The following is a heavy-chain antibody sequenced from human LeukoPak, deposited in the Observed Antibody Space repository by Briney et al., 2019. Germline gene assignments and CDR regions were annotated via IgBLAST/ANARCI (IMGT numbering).Heavy chain of an antibody. Sequence: PGGSLRLSCAASGFTFSSYGMHWVRQAPGKGLEWVAVISYDGSNKYYADSVKGRFTISRDNSKNTLYLQMNSLRAEDTAVYYCAREAGSTPINWFDPWGQGTLVTVSS. CDR1: GFTFSSYG. CDR3: AREAGSTPINWFDP. D-gene: IGHD2-2*01. J-gene: IGHJ5*02. V-gene: IGHV3-30*03. CDR2: ISYDGSNK.